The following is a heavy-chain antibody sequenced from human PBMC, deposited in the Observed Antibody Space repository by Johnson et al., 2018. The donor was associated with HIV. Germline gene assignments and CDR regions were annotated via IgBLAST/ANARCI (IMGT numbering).Heavy chain of an antibody. CDR3: ARRSIQSDGFDI. CDR2: IDTDGDT. CDR1: GFSLRTYD. D-gene: IGHD4-11*01. Sequence: VQLVESGGGFVQPGGSLRLSCAASGFSLRTYDMHWVRQTTGRGLEWVSEIDTDGDTYYPGSVKGRFSTSRDNARNSVHLQMNNLRADDTAVYYCARRSIQSDGFDIWGQGTMVTVSS. J-gene: IGHJ3*02. V-gene: IGHV3-13*01.